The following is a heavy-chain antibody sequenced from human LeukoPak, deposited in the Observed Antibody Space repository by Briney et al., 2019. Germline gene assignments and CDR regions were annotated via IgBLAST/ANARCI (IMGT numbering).Heavy chain of an antibody. J-gene: IGHJ4*02. V-gene: IGHV3-7*01. CDR3: ARGRDNYFDY. CDR1: GFTFSDHS. CDR2: IKRDGSEK. Sequence: GGSLSLSCVASGFTFSDHSMMWVRQAPGKGLEWVANIKRDGSEKNYVDSVRGRFTVSRDNRENSLYLQMNSLRAEDTAVYYCARGRDNYFDYWGQGTLVTVSS. D-gene: IGHD3-9*01.